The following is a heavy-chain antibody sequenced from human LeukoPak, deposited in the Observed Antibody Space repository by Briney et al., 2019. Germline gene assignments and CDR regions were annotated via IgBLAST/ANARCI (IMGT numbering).Heavy chain of an antibody. Sequence: SETLSLTCTVSGGSISSSSYYWGWIRQPPGKGLEWIGSIYYSGSTYYNPSLKSRVTISVDTSKNQFSLKLSSVTAADTAVYYCARHKGYSYGYLIDYWGQGTLVTVSS. J-gene: IGHJ4*02. V-gene: IGHV4-39*01. CDR2: IYYSGST. CDR3: ARHKGYSYGYLIDY. CDR1: GGSISSSSYY. D-gene: IGHD5-18*01.